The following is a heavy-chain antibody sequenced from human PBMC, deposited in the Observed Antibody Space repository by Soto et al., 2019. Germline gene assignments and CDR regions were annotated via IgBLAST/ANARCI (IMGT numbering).Heavy chain of an antibody. V-gene: IGHV4-59*01. J-gene: IGHJ4*02. Sequence: SETLSLTCTISGGSISVYYWSWVRQPPGHELEWIGYIYASGSPYYNPSLRSRVTISADTSKNQISLKLTSPTAADTAVYYCAGGVRSSPPRHCGRGTLVSVSA. CDR1: GGSISVYY. CDR2: IYASGSP. CDR3: AGGVRSSPPRH.